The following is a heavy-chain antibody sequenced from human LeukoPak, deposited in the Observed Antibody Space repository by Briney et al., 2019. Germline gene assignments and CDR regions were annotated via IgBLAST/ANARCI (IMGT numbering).Heavy chain of an antibody. CDR1: GYTFTSYY. J-gene: IGHJ5*02. V-gene: IGHV1-46*01. CDR3: ARVRCSSTSCYPNWFDP. Sequence: ASVKVSCKASGYTFTSYYMHWVRQAPGQGLEWMGIINPSGGSTSYAQKFQGRVTMTRDMSTSTVYMGLSSLRSEDTAVYYCARVRCSSTSCYPNWFDPWGQGTLVTVSS. CDR2: INPSGGST. D-gene: IGHD2-2*01.